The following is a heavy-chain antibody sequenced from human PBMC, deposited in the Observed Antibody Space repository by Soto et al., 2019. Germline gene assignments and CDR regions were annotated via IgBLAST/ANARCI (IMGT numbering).Heavy chain of an antibody. J-gene: IGHJ4*02. D-gene: IGHD6-19*01. CDR3: AGDGIAVAGHFDY. CDR1: GFTFSDYY. Sequence: PGGSLRLSCAASGFTFSDYYMSWIRQAPGKGLEWVSYISSSSSYTNYADSVKGRFTISRDNAKNSLYLQMNSLRAEDTAVYYCAGDGIAVAGHFDYWGQGTLVTVSS. V-gene: IGHV3-11*05. CDR2: ISSSSSYT.